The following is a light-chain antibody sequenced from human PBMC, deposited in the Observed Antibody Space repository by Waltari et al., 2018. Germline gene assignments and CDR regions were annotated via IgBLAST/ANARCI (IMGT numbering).Light chain of an antibody. Sequence: IVLTQSPATLSLSPGARATLSCRASQSVYTYLAWYQQKPGQAPRLLISDASKRATGIPVRFSGSGSGTDFTLTISSLEPEDFALYFCQHRNNWPLYTFGQGTKLEIK. CDR1: QSVYTY. V-gene: IGKV3-11*01. J-gene: IGKJ2*01. CDR2: DAS. CDR3: QHRNNWPLYT.